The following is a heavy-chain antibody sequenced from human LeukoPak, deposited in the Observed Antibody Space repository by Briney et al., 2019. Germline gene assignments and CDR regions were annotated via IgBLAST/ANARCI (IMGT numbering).Heavy chain of an antibody. Sequence: ASVKVSCKASAYTFTAYSIHWVRQAPGQRPEWMGWINTANGDTRYSQKFQGRVAITRDTSANTAYMDLSSLKSEDTAVYYCARTLCGDCSHEIGFDYWGQGTLVTVSS. CDR1: AYTFTAYS. D-gene: IGHD2-21*02. CDR2: INTANGDT. J-gene: IGHJ4*02. CDR3: ARTLCGDCSHEIGFDY. V-gene: IGHV1-3*04.